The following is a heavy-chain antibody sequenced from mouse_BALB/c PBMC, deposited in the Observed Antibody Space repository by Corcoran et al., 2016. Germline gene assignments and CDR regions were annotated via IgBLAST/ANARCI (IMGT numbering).Heavy chain of an antibody. CDR3: AREPSSMYY. D-gene: IGHD2-10*02. Sequence: QIQLVQSGPELKKPGETVKISCKSSGYTFTNYGMNWVKPAPGKGLMLMGWINTYTGEPTYADDFRGRFAFSLETSASTAYLQINNLKIEDTATYFCAREPSSMYYCGQGTSVTVSS. V-gene: IGHV9-3-1*01. J-gene: IGHJ4*01. CDR1: GYTFTNYG. CDR2: INTYTGEP.